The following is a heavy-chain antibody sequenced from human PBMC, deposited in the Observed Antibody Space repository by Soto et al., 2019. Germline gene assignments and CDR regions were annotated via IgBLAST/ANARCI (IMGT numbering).Heavy chain of an antibody. V-gene: IGHV1-69*12. D-gene: IGHD5-18*01. CDR2: IIPMFGTA. Sequence: QVQLVQSGAEVKKPESSVKVSCKAPGGTFSTYAISWVRQAPGQGLEWMGGIIPMFGTANYAQRFQDRVTITADESTNTVYMERSSLRAEDTAVDFCASGIQLWLRRINNGYSGWGQGTLVTVSS. CDR1: GGTFSTYA. J-gene: IGHJ4*02. CDR3: ASGIQLWLRRINNGYSG.